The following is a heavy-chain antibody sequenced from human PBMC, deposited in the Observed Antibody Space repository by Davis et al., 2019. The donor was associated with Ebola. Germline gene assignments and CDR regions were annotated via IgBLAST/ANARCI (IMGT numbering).Heavy chain of an antibody. J-gene: IGHJ6*02. V-gene: IGHV1-69*13. D-gene: IGHD2-21*01. CDR3: ANYSKTKTYYYYGMDV. CDR2: IIPIFGTA. CDR1: GGTFSSYA. Sequence: AASVKVSCKASGGTFSSYAISWVRQAPGQGLEWMGGIIPIFGTANYAQKFQGRVTITADESTSTAYMELSSLRSEDTAVYYCANYSKTKTYYYYGMDVWGQGTTVTVSS.